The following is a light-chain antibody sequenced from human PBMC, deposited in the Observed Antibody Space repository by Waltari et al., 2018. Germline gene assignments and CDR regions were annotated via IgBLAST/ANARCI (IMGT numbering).Light chain of an antibody. CDR3: QSYDGRLSVVV. J-gene: IGLJ2*01. V-gene: IGLV1-40*01. CDR1: SSNIGAGFD. CDR2: WKK. Sequence: QSVLTQPPSLSGAPGQRVTMSCTGSSSNIGAGFDVHWYQHLPGTAPKPLIFWKKKPPPGSPLRFSAAKSRASASPASTGLRAADEAVYYGQSYDGRLSVVVYGGVTKLTVL.